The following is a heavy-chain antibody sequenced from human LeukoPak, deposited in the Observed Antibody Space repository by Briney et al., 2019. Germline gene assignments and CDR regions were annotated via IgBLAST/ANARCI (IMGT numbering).Heavy chain of an antibody. CDR2: ISSVSSTI. J-gene: IGHJ6*03. D-gene: IGHD3-10*01. CDR3: ARVRDGFGEYCYYYYMDV. CDR1: GFMFSSYS. Sequence: GGSLRLSCAASGFMFSSYSMNWVRQAPGKGLEWISFISSVSSTIFYADSVKGRFNISRDNVKNSLYLQMNGLRAEDTAVYYCARVRDGFGEYCYYYYMDVWGKGTTVTISS. V-gene: IGHV3-48*01.